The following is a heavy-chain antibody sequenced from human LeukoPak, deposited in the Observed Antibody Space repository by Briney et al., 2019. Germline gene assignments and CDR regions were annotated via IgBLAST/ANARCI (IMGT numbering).Heavy chain of an antibody. Sequence: GGSLRLSCAASGFTLSSYWMSWVRQAPGKGLEWVANIKQDGSEKYYVDSVKGRFTISRDNAKNSLYLQMNSLRAEDTAVYYCARCLGYSYGYGVAYYFDYWGQGTLVTVSS. D-gene: IGHD5-18*01. CDR2: IKQDGSEK. CDR3: ARCLGYSYGYGVAYYFDY. CDR1: GFTLSSYW. V-gene: IGHV3-7*01. J-gene: IGHJ4*02.